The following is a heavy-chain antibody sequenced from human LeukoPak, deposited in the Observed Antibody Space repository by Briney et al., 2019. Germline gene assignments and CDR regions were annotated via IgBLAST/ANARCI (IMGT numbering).Heavy chain of an antibody. Sequence: GGSLRLSCAASGFTFSDYYMSWIRQAPGKGLEWVSYISSGSTIYYADSVKGRFTISRDNAKNSLYLQMNSLRAEDTAVYYCAREGDGYNYAFDIWGQGTMVTVSS. J-gene: IGHJ3*02. CDR3: AREGDGYNYAFDI. D-gene: IGHD5-24*01. V-gene: IGHV3-11*01. CDR2: ISSGSTI. CDR1: GFTFSDYY.